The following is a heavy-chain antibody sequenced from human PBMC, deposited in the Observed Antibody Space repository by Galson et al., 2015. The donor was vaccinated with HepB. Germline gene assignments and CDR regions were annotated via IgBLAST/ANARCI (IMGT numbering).Heavy chain of an antibody. Sequence: QSGAEVKKPGESLKISCKGSGYSFTSYWIGWVRQMPGKGLEWMGIIYPGDSDTRYSPSFQGQVTISADKSISTAYLQWSSLKASDTAMYYCARSYSSSWYWNYYYYGMDVWGQGTTVTVSS. D-gene: IGHD6-13*01. J-gene: IGHJ6*02. V-gene: IGHV5-51*03. CDR2: IYPGDSDT. CDR1: GYSFTSYW. CDR3: ARSYSSSWYWNYYYYGMDV.